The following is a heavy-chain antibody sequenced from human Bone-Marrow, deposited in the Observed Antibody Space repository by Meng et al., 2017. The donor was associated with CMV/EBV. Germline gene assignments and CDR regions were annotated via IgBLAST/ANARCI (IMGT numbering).Heavy chain of an antibody. V-gene: IGHV3-9*03. Sequence: SLKISCAASGFTFGDYAMCWVRQRPGKGLEWGSGISWNSCTIDYADCVKGGFTISRDNAKKTLYLQMNSLRADDMALYFCAKGYCSSPSCLFDYWGQGTLVTVSS. CDR1: GFTFGDYA. J-gene: IGHJ4*02. CDR3: AKGYCSSPSCLFDY. D-gene: IGHD2-2*01. CDR2: ISWNSCTI.